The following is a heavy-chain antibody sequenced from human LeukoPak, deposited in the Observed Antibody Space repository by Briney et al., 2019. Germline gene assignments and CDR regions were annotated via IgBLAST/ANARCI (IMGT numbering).Heavy chain of an antibody. Sequence: GSLSLSCAASGFTFSSYAMHWVRPAPGKGLEWVAVISYDGSNKYYADSVKGRFTISRDNSKNTLYLQMNSLRAEDTAVYYCARQGVTMIVVVRHYFDYWGQGTLVTVSS. CDR3: ARQGVTMIVVVRHYFDY. CDR2: ISYDGSNK. CDR1: GFTFSSYA. J-gene: IGHJ4*02. D-gene: IGHD3-22*01. V-gene: IGHV3-30*01.